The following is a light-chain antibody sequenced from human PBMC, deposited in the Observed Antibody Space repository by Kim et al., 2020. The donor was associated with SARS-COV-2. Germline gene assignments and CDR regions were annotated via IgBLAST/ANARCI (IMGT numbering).Light chain of an antibody. V-gene: IGKV1-9*01. Sequence: DIQLTQSPSFLSASVGDRVTITCRASQGISSYLAWYQQKPGKAPKLLVYAASTLQSGVPSRFSGGGSGTEFTLTISSLQPEDFVTYYCQQLNSYRSTFGGGTKVDIK. J-gene: IGKJ4*01. CDR1: QGISSY. CDR2: AAS. CDR3: QQLNSYRST.